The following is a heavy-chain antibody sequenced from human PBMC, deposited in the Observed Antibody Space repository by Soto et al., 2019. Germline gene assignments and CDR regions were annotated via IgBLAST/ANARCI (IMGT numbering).Heavy chain of an antibody. CDR2: IKSKTDGGTT. V-gene: IGHV3-15*07. J-gene: IGHJ6*02. D-gene: IGHD4-17*01. CDR3: TTGSSPNFGDFVFYPKSYHRYRIYV. Sequence: GGSLRLSCAASGFTFSNAWMNWVRQAPGKGLEWVGRIKSKTDGGTTDYAAPVKGRFTISRDDSKNTLYLQMNSLKTEDTAVYYCTTGSSPNFGDFVFYPKSYHRYRIYVWGQRTKDTVSS. CDR1: GFTFSNAW.